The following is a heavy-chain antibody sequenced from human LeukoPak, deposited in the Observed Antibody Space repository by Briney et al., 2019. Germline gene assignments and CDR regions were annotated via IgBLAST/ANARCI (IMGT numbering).Heavy chain of an antibody. CDR2: IYNSGST. V-gene: IGHV4-59*01. CDR3: ARSLHPYYYDSSFFDY. CDR1: GGSISSYY. D-gene: IGHD3-22*01. J-gene: IGHJ4*02. Sequence: SETLSLTCTVSGGSISSYYWSWIRQPPGKGLEWIGYIYNSGSTNYNPSLKSRVTISVDTSKNQFSLKLSSVTAADTAVYYCARSLHPYYYDSSFFDYWGQGTLVTVSS.